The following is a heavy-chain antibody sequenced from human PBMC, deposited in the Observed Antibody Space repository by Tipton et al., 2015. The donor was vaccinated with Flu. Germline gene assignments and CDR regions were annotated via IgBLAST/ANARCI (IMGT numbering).Heavy chain of an antibody. CDR1: GYTFTTYG. Sequence: QVQLVQSGAELKKPGASVKVSCQTSGYTFTTYGISWVRQAPGQGLEWMGWISPYTGNSNHERRFQGRVTMTTDTSTSTAFMELRSLTSDDTAIYYCARDMPQGVVVIPPAKRFDFWGQGTLVTVSS. CDR3: ARDMPQGVVVIPPAKRFDF. D-gene: IGHD2-2*01. J-gene: IGHJ4*02. V-gene: IGHV1-18*01. CDR2: ISPYTGNS.